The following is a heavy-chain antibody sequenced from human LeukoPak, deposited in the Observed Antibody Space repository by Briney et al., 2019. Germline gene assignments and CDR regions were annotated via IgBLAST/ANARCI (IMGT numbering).Heavy chain of an antibody. D-gene: IGHD6-19*01. CDR3: ARDRRPGGAVADNLDY. V-gene: IGHV1-3*01. J-gene: IGHJ4*02. Sequence: GASVKVSCKASGYTFTSYAMHWVRQAPGQRLEWMGWINAGNGNTKYSQKFQGRVTITRDTSASTAYMELSSLRSEDTAVYYCARDRRPGGAVADNLDYWGQGTLVTVSS. CDR2: INAGNGNT. CDR1: GYTFTSYA.